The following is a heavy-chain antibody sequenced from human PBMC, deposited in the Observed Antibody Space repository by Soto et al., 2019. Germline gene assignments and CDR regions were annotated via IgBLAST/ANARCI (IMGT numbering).Heavy chain of an antibody. D-gene: IGHD1-26*01. Sequence: PGGSLRLSCAASGFTFSSYGMHWVRQAPGKGLEWVAVISYDGSNKYYADSVKGRFTISRDNSKNTLYLQMNSLRAEDTAVYYCAKDPGSYPFYYFDYWGQGTLVTVSS. CDR2: ISYDGSNK. V-gene: IGHV3-30*18. J-gene: IGHJ4*02. CDR3: AKDPGSYPFYYFDY. CDR1: GFTFSSYG.